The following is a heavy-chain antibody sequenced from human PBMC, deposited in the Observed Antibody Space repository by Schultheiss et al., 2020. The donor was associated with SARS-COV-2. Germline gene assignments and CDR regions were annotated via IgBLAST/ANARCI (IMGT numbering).Heavy chain of an antibody. Sequence: GGSLRLSCAASGFTFSSYGMHWVRQAPGKGLEWVAVVSYDGNIKYYAESVQGRFTISRGNAKNTLYLQMSGLRADDTGVYYCARDVSGKEDYWGPGTLVTVSS. CDR3: ARDVSGKEDY. CDR1: GFTFSSYG. D-gene: IGHD3-10*01. V-gene: IGHV3-30*03. J-gene: IGHJ4*02. CDR2: VSYDGNIK.